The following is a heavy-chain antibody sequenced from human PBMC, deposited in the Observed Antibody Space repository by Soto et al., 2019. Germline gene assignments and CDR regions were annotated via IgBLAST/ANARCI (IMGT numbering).Heavy chain of an antibody. Sequence: ASVKVSCKASGYTFTSYYMHWVRQAPGQGLEWMGIINPSGGSTSYAQKFQGRVTMTRDTSTSTVYMELGSLRSEDTAVYYCATRTANSSDREGMDVWGQGTTVTVSS. V-gene: IGHV1-46*01. D-gene: IGHD6-19*01. CDR3: ATRTANSSDREGMDV. J-gene: IGHJ6*02. CDR2: INPSGGST. CDR1: GYTFTSYY.